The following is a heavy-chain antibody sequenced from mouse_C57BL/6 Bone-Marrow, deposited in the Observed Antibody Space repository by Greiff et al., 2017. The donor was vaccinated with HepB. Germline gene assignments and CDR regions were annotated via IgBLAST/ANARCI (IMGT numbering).Heavy chain of an antibody. CDR3: ARHGFYYDYDDAMDY. CDR2: ISNGGGHT. D-gene: IGHD2-4*01. V-gene: IGHV5-12*01. CDR1: GFTFSDYY. J-gene: IGHJ4*01. Sequence: EVQWVESGGGLVQPGGSLKLSCAASGFTFSDYYMYWVRQTPEKRLEWVAYISNGGGHTYYPDTVKGRFTIARDNAKNTLYLQMSRLKSEDTAMYYCARHGFYYDYDDAMDYWGQGTSVTVSS.